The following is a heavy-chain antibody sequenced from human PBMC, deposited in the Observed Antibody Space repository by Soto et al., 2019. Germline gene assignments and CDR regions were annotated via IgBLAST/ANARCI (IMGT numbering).Heavy chain of an antibody. D-gene: IGHD1-26*01. V-gene: IGHV3-74*01. CDR1: GFTFTDYW. CDR2: IKADEITT. Sequence: GGSLRLSCAASGFTFTDYWMHWARQAPGKGLVWVSRIKADEITTSYADSVKGRFTIFRDNAKNTLYLQMNSLRVEDTAVYYCARAYPHSGSYSSFDYWGQGTLVTVSS. CDR3: ARAYPHSGSYSSFDY. J-gene: IGHJ4*02.